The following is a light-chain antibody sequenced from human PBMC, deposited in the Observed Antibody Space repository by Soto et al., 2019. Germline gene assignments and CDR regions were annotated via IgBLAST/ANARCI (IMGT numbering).Light chain of an antibody. CDR1: SSDVGAYDF. J-gene: IGLJ3*02. Sequence: QSVLTQPASVSGSPGQSITISCTGTSSDVGAYDFVSWYQQHPDKAPKLMIYEVIYRPSGVSNRFSGSKSVNTATLTISGLQAEDEGDYYCQSYDSSLSASYWVFGGGTKLTVL. V-gene: IGLV2-14*03. CDR2: EVI. CDR3: QSYDSSLSASYWV.